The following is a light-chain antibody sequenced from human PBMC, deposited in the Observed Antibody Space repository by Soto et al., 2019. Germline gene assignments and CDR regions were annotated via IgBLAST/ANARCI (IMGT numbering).Light chain of an antibody. CDR3: SSNTPTWV. V-gene: IGLV2-14*01. CDR1: SSDVGAYNS. CDR2: EVS. Sequence: QSVLTQPASLSGSPGQSISISCTGTSSDVGAYNSVSWYQQRPGTAPKLIIYEVSKRPSGISRRFSGSKSANTASLTISGLQADDEADYYCSSNTPTWVFGGGTQLTVL. J-gene: IGLJ3*02.